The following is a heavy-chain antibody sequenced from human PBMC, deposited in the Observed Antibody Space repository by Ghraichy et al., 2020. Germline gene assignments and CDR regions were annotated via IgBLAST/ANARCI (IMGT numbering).Heavy chain of an antibody. CDR2: IKSDGSST. CDR3: AREFCSGGRCFFGTGGSHFDG. J-gene: IGHJ4*02. V-gene: IGHV3-74*01. D-gene: IGHD2-15*01. CDR1: GFTFNAYG. Sequence: GGSLRLSCAASGFTFNAYGMHWVRQAPGKGLVWVSRIKSDGSSTTYTDSVKGRFTISRDNAKNTLYLQMNSLTAEDTAVYYCAREFCSGGRCFFGTGGSHFDGWGQGTLVTVSS.